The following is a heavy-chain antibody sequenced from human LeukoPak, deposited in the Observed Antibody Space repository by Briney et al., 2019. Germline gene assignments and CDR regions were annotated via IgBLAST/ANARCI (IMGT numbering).Heavy chain of an antibody. Sequence: ASVKVSCKASGYTFTTYGISWVRQAPGQGLEWMGWVSADNGNKNYAQKFQGRVTMTTDTSTSTAYMELRSLRSDDTAVYYCTSEVGGTDYWGQGTLVTVSS. D-gene: IGHD1-26*01. J-gene: IGHJ4*02. CDR2: VSADNGNK. CDR1: GYTFTTYG. CDR3: TSEVGGTDY. V-gene: IGHV1-18*01.